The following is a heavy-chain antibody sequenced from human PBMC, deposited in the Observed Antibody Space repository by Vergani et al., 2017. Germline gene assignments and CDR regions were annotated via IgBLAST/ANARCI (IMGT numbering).Heavy chain of an antibody. J-gene: IGHJ4*02. CDR3: ARGRYLFYFDY. Sequence: EVQLVESGGGLVQPGGSLRLSCAASGFTVSSNYMSWVRQAPGKGLEWVSRINSDGSSTSYADSVKGRFTISRDNAKNTLYLQMNSLRAEDTAVYYCARGRYLFYFDYWGQGTLVTVSS. D-gene: IGHD1-26*01. CDR1: GFTVSSNY. V-gene: IGHV3-74*02. CDR2: INSDGSST.